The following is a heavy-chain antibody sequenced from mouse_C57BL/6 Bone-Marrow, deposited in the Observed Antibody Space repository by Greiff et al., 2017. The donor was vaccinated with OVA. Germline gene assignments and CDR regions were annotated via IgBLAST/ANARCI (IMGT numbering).Heavy chain of an antibody. D-gene: IGHD1-1*01. CDR2: IFPGSGSS. J-gene: IGHJ2*01. Sequence: VQGVESGPELVRPGASVKISCKAPGYTFTSHWLQWVRQRPGQGLEWIGEIFPGSGSSYYNEKFKGEATLTVDTSSSTAYMQLSCLTSEDSAVYFCEYYYVSSYDYWGQGTTLTVSS. CDR3: EYYYVSSYDY. CDR1: GYTFTSHW. V-gene: IGHV1-56*01.